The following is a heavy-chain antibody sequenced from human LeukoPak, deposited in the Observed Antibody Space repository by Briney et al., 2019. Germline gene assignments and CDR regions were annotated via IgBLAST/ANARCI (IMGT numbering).Heavy chain of an antibody. Sequence: SETLSLTCTVSGGSISSYYWSWIRQPPGKGLEWIGYIYYSGSTNYNPSLKSRVTISVDTSKNQFSLKLSSVTAADTAVYYCARRGKGFLDYGGRGTLVTVSS. V-gene: IGHV4-59*08. J-gene: IGHJ4*02. CDR3: ARRGKGFLDY. CDR2: IYYSGST. D-gene: IGHD1-26*01. CDR1: GGSISSYY.